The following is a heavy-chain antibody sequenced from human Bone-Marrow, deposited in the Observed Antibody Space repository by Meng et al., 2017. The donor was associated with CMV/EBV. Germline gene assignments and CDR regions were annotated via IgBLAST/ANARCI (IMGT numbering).Heavy chain of an antibody. CDR1: GYTFTGYY. J-gene: IGHJ4*02. CDR3: ARDHPKQGYSSSTSCPPWDY. D-gene: IGHD2-2*01. Sequence: ASVKVSCKASGYTFTGYYMHWVRQAPGQGLEWMGWINPNSGGTNYAQKFQGRVTMTRDTSISTAYMELSRLRSDDTAVYYCARDHPKQGYSSSTSCPPWDYWGQGTLVTVSS. CDR2: INPNSGGT. V-gene: IGHV1-2*02.